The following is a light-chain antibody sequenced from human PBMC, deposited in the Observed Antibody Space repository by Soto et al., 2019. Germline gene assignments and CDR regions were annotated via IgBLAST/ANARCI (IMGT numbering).Light chain of an antibody. CDR1: QSISSY. Sequence: DIQMTQSPSSLSASVGDRVTITCRASQSISSYLNWYQQKPGKAPKLLIYAASSLQSGVPSRFSGSGSGTDFTLTISSLQPEDFATYYYQQSYSTQWTFGQGTNVEIK. CDR2: AAS. V-gene: IGKV1-39*01. J-gene: IGKJ1*01. CDR3: QQSYSTQWT.